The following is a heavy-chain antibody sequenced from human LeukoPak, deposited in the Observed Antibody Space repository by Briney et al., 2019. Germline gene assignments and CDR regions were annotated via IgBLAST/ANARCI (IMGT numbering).Heavy chain of an antibody. CDR2: ISYDGSNK. V-gene: IGHV3-30*18. CDR1: GFTFSSYG. D-gene: IGHD4-11*01. J-gene: IGHJ4*02. Sequence: GGSLRLSCAASGFTFSSYGIHWVRQAPGKGLEWVAFISYDGSNKYYADSVKGRFTISRDNSKNTLYLQMNSLRAEDTAVYYCAKVGAGTTVTYFDYWGQGTLVTVSS. CDR3: AKVGAGTTVTYFDY.